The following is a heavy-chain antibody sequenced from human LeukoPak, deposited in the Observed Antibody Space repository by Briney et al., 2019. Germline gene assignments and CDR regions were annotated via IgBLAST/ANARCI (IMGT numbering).Heavy chain of an antibody. J-gene: IGHJ4*02. CDR3: AKKSGSSPGDFFDY. D-gene: IGHD6-6*01. CDR1: GFIFTNYA. V-gene: IGHV3-23*01. Sequence: GGSLRLSCAASGFIFTNYAMSWVRQAPGKGLQWVSDINDNGGTTFYADSVKGRFTISRDKSKNTLYLQMNSLRADDSAVYFCAKKSGSSPGDFFDYWGQGTLVTVSS. CDR2: INDNGGTT.